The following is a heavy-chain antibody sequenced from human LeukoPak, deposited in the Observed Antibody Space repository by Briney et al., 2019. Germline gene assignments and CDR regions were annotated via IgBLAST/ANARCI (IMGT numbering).Heavy chain of an antibody. V-gene: IGHV3-23*01. CDR1: GLTFSSYS. CDR2: ISDSGFST. Sequence: GGSLRLSCAASGLTFSSYSMAWGRQAPGKGLEWVSGISDSGFSTYYADSVKGRFTISRDNSKNTLYLLMNSLRAGDTAMYYCAKGGYCSGGTCYPPPFDIWGQGTMVTVSS. CDR3: AKGGYCSGGTCYPPPFDI. D-gene: IGHD2-15*01. J-gene: IGHJ3*02.